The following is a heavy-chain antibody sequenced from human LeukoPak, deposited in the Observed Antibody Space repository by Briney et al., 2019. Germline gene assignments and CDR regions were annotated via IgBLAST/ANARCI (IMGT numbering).Heavy chain of an antibody. CDR1: GGSFSGYY. CDR3: ARDAYDSSGYSFDY. CDR2: INHSGST. V-gene: IGHV4-34*01. Sequence: PSETLSLTCAVYGGSFSGYYWSWIRQPPGKGLEWIGEINHSGSTNYNPSLKSRVTISVDKSKNQFSLKLGSVTAADTAVYYCARDAYDSSGYSFDYWGQGTLVTVSS. J-gene: IGHJ4*02. D-gene: IGHD3-22*01.